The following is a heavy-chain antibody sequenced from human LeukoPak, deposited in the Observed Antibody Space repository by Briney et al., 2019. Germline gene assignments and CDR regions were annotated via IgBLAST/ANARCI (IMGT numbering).Heavy chain of an antibody. CDR3: ARLFSRGWEYHFGLDV. CDR2: IYYSGST. J-gene: IGHJ6*02. Sequence: PSETLSLTCTVSGGSISTDASYRAWIRQPPGKGLEWIGSIYYSGSTYYSSSLKSRVTLSVDTSKNQFSLKMSSVTAADTAVFYCARLFSRGWEYHFGLDVWGQGTTVTVSS. D-gene: IGHD6-19*01. CDR1: GGSISTDASY. V-gene: IGHV4-39*01.